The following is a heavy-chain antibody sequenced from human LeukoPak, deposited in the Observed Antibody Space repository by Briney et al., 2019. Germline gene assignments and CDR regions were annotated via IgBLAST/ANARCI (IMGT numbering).Heavy chain of an antibody. J-gene: IGHJ4*02. V-gene: IGHV3-7*01. D-gene: IGHD5-18*01. Sequence: GSPRPSCAASGFTCSSYWMSCVRQAPGKGLEWVANIKQEGSEKNYVDTVKVRFTISRDNAKNSLSLQMESLRAEDTAVYYCARCGYGYGWDYWGQGTLVAVSS. CDR2: IKQEGSEK. CDR1: GFTCSSYW. CDR3: ARCGYGYGWDY.